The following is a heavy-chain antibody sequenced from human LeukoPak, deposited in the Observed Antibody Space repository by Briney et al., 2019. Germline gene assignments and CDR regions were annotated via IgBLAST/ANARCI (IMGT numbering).Heavy chain of an antibody. V-gene: IGHV1-69*01. CDR2: IIPIFGTA. Sequence: SSVKVSCKASGGTFSSYDISGVRQAPGQGLEWMGGIIPIFGTANYAQKFQGRVTITADESTSTAYMELSSLRSEDTAVYYCARGYGSGRRGGSYYCDYWGQGTLVTVSS. D-gene: IGHD3-10*01. J-gene: IGHJ4*02. CDR1: GGTFSSYD. CDR3: ARGYGSGRRGGSYYCDY.